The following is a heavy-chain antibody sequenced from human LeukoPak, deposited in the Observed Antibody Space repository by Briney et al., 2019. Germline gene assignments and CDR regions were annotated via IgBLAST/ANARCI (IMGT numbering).Heavy chain of an antibody. D-gene: IGHD4-17*01. J-gene: IGHJ3*01. CDR1: GFTFTNYW. CDR2: IKKDGSEK. Sequence: GGSLRLSCAASGFTFTNYWMSWVRQAPGKGLEWVASIKKDGSEKYFADSLKGRFTSRDNAKNSLYLQINSLRVGDTAVYYCARDHGDYSFAFNVWGQGTMVTVSS. V-gene: IGHV3-7*01. CDR3: ARDHGDYSFAFNV.